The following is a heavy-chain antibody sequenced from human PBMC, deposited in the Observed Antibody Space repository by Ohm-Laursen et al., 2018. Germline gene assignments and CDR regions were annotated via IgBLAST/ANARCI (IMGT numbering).Heavy chain of an antibody. Sequence: SLRLSCAASGFTFSSYGMHWVRQAPGKGLEWVAVIWYDGSNKYYADSVKGRFTISRDNSKNTLYLQMNSLRAVDTAVYYCAKARRGMVAGLDYWGQGTLVTVSS. J-gene: IGHJ4*02. CDR1: GFTFSSYG. CDR3: AKARRGMVAGLDY. D-gene: IGHD6-19*01. CDR2: IWYDGSNK. V-gene: IGHV3-33*06.